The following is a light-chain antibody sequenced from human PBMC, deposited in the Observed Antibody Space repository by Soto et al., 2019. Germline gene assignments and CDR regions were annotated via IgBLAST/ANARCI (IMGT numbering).Light chain of an antibody. CDR3: CSYAGTYAGTHTFHVV. V-gene: IGLV2-11*01. CDR2: DVS. J-gene: IGLJ2*01. Sequence: QSALTQPRSVSGSPGQSVTISCTGTSSDVGTYDFVSWYQQHPGKAPKLMIYDVSKRPSGVPDRFSGSRSGNTASLTISGLQAEDEADYYCCSYAGTYAGTHTFHVVFGGGTKLTVL. CDR1: SSDVGTYDF.